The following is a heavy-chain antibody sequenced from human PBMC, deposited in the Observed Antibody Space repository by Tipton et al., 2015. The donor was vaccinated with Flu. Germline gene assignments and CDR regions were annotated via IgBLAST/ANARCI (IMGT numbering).Heavy chain of an antibody. V-gene: IGHV3-7*01. CDR2: VNQDGSEK. D-gene: IGHD1-26*01. CDR1: GFTFSGFW. J-gene: IGHJ3*01. CDR3: ARDLPYSGRAFDV. Sequence: SLRLSCAASGFTFSGFWMTWVRHAPGKGLEWVANVNQDGSEKYYVDSVKGRFTISRDNSKNMVSLQTNSLRGEDTAVYYCARDLPYSGRAFDVWGQGTVVTVSS.